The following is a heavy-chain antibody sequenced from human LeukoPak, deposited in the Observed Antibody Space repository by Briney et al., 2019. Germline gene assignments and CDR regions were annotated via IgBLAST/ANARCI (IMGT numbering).Heavy chain of an antibody. Sequence: GGSLRLSCGASGFTFDDYWMSWVRQAPGKGLEWVSAISGSGGSTYYADSVKGRFTISRDNSKNTLYLQMNSLRAEDTAVYYCAKVRANRFASFDYWGQGTLVTVSS. CDR2: ISGSGGST. CDR1: GFTFDDYW. V-gene: IGHV3-23*01. D-gene: IGHD1/OR15-1a*01. CDR3: AKVRANRFASFDY. J-gene: IGHJ4*02.